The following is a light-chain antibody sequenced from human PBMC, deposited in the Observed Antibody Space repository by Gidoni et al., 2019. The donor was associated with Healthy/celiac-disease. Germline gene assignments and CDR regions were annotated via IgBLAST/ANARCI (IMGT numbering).Light chain of an antibody. CDR1: QGISSY. CDR2: AAS. Sequence: DIQFTQSPSFLSASVGDKVTLTCRASQGISSYLAWYQQKPGKAPKLLIYAASTLQRGVPSRFSGSGSGTEFTLTISSLQPEDFATYYCQQLNSYPRLTFGGXTKVEIK. V-gene: IGKV1-9*01. J-gene: IGKJ4*01. CDR3: QQLNSYPRLT.